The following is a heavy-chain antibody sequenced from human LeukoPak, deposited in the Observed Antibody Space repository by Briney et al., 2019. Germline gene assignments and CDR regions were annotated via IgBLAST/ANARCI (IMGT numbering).Heavy chain of an antibody. V-gene: IGHV5-51*01. CDR1: GYSFTTYW. J-gene: IGHJ4*02. CDR3: ARQLGERTFXWNDFXY. D-gene: IGHD1-1*01. CDR2: IYPGDSDI. Sequence: GESLQISCKGLGYSFTTYWIGWVRQMPGKGLGWMGIIYPGDSDIRYSPSFQVQVPISADKSISTAYLKWSSLKASDTATYFXARQLGERTFXWNDFXYWGQGTLVXXXX.